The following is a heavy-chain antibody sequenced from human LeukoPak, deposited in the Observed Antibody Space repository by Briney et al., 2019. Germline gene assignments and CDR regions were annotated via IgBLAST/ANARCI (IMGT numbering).Heavy chain of an antibody. CDR3: ARVWQQLVSRYYYYYMDV. Sequence: GGSLRLSCAASGFTFSSYWMSWVRQAPGKGLEWVANIKQDGSEKYYVDSVKGRFTISRDNAKNSLYLQMNSLRAEDTAVYYCARVWQQLVSRYYYYYMDVWGKGTTVTVSS. V-gene: IGHV3-7*01. CDR1: GFTFSSYW. CDR2: IKQDGSEK. D-gene: IGHD6-13*01. J-gene: IGHJ6*03.